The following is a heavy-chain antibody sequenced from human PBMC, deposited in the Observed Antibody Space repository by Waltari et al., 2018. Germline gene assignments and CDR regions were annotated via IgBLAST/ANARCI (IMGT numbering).Heavy chain of an antibody. CDR1: GFKFNDYG. CDR3: ARYLNWGLPRFDN. CDR2: ITCNGGII. J-gene: IGHJ4*02. Sequence: EVQLAESGGAVVRPGGSLRLTCGASGFKFNDYGMSWVRRVLGKGLEWVSGITCNGGIISYSDSVKGRFTITRDNDKNSLSLQMTSLRVEDTALYYCARYLNWGLPRFDNWGQGTQVTVSS. D-gene: IGHD3-16*01. V-gene: IGHV3-20*04.